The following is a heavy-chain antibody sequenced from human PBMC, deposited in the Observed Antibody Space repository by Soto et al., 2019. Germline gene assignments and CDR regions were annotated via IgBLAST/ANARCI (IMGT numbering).Heavy chain of an antibody. CDR2: ISYDGSNK. CDR3: AKDRNFDYDILTGYFPYGMDV. CDR1: GFTFSSYG. Sequence: GGSLRLSCAASGFTFSSYGMHWVRQAPGKGLEWVAVISYDGSNKYYADSVKGRFTISRDNSKNTLYLQMNSLRAEDTAVYYCAKDRNFDYDILTGYFPYGMDVWGQGTTVTVSS. D-gene: IGHD3-9*01. V-gene: IGHV3-30*18. J-gene: IGHJ6*02.